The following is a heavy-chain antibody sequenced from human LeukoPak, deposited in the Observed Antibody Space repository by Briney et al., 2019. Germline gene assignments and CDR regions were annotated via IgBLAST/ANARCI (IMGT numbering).Heavy chain of an antibody. D-gene: IGHD3-22*01. CDR3: ARRLKWLGY. J-gene: IGHJ4*02. Sequence: PSETLSLTCTVSGGSFSSSSYYWSWIRQPPGKGLEWIGEINHSGSTNYNPSLKSRVTISVDTSKNQFSLKLSSVTAADTAVYYCARRLKWLGYWGQGTLVTVSS. CDR1: GGSFSSSSYY. V-gene: IGHV4-39*07. CDR2: INHSGST.